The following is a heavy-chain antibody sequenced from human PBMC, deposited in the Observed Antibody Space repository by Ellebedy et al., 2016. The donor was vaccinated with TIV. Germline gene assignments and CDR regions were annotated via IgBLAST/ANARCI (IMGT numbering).Heavy chain of an antibody. CDR3: ARGRGGSYSIPFDF. V-gene: IGHV4-34*01. CDR2: INHSGST. D-gene: IGHD1-26*01. CDR1: GASFSHYY. J-gene: IGHJ4*02. Sequence: SETLSLXCAVYGASFSHYYWSWIRQAPGKGLEWIGEINHSGSTIYNPSLKGRVTISVDRSKNQFSLKLSSVTAADTAVYYCARGRGGSYSIPFDFWGLGTLVTVS.